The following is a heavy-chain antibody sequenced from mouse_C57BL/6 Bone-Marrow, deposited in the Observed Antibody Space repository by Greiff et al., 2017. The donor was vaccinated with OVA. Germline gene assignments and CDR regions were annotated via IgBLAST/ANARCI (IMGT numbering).Heavy chain of an antibody. V-gene: IGHV1-82*01. D-gene: IGHD1-1*01. CDR1: GYAFSSYW. CDR2: IYPGDGDT. CDR3: AIVGYCYGNAYAIDY. J-gene: IGHJ4*01. Sequence: QVQLQQSGPELVKPGASVKISCKASGYAFSSYWMNWVKQRPGKGLEWIGRIYPGDGDTNYNGKFKGKATMTAAKSSSTAYMQLSSLTSEDSAVYFCAIVGYCYGNAYAIDYWGKGTSVTVSS.